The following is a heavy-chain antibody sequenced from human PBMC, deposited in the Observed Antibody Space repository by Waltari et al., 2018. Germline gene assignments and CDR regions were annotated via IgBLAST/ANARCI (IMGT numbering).Heavy chain of an antibody. CDR2: ISGSGGST. CDR3: ARGPYSSGWYFDY. D-gene: IGHD6-19*01. Sequence: EVQLLESGGGLVQPGGSLRLSCAASGFTFSSYAMSWVRQAPGKGLEWVSAISGSGGSTYYADSVKGRFTISRDNSKNTLYLQMNSLRAEDTAVYYCARGPYSSGWYFDYWGQGTLVTVSS. J-gene: IGHJ4*02. V-gene: IGHV3-23*01. CDR1: GFTFSSYA.